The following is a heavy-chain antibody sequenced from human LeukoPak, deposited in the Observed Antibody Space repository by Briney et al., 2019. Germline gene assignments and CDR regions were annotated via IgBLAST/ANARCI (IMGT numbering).Heavy chain of an antibody. Sequence: ASVKVSCKASGYTFTGYYMHWVRQAPGQGLEWMGWINPNSGGTNYAQKFQGRVTMTRDTSISTAYMELGRLRSDDTAVYYCARENCSGGSCSVAFDIWGQGTMVTVSS. D-gene: IGHD2-15*01. CDR1: GYTFTGYY. V-gene: IGHV1-2*02. CDR2: INPNSGGT. CDR3: ARENCSGGSCSVAFDI. J-gene: IGHJ3*02.